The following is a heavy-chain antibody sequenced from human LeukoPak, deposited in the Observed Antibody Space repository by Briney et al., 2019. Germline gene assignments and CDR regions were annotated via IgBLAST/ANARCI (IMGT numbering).Heavy chain of an antibody. CDR1: GFTFSSYW. V-gene: IGHV3-74*01. CDR2: INTDGSRT. Sequence: GGSLRLSCAASGFTFSSYWMSWVRQAPGKGPVWVSRINTDGSRTAYADSVKGRFTISRDNAKNTLYLQMNSLRAEDTAVYYCVKGRISEDGLDFWGQGTLVTVSS. D-gene: IGHD6-13*01. J-gene: IGHJ4*02. CDR3: VKGRISEDGLDF.